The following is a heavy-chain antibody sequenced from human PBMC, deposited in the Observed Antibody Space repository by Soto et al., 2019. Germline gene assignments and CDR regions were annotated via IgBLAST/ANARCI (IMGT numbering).Heavy chain of an antibody. V-gene: IGHV3-33*01. Sequence: QVQLVESGGGVVQPGRSLRLSCAASGFTFSSYGMHWVRQAPGKGLEWVAVIWYDGSNKYYADSVKGRFTISRDNSKNPLHVQRNSLRAEDTAVYYCARDRDYGHYDEYFQHWGQGTLVTVSS. CDR2: IWYDGSNK. CDR3: ARDRDYGHYDEYFQH. D-gene: IGHD4-17*01. J-gene: IGHJ1*01. CDR1: GFTFSSYG.